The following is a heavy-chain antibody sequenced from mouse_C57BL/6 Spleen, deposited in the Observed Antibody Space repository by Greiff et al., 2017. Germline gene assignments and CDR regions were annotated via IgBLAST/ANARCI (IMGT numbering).Heavy chain of an antibody. Sequence: QVQLQQSGAELVRPGSSVKLSCKASGYTFTSYWMDWVKQRPGQGLEWIGNIYPSDSETHYNQKFKDKATLTVDKSSSTAYMQLSSLTSEDSAVYYCVLYGYDGGVYWGQGTTLTVSS. V-gene: IGHV1-61*01. J-gene: IGHJ2*01. CDR1: GYTFTSYW. D-gene: IGHD2-2*01. CDR2: IYPSDSET. CDR3: VLYGYDGGVY.